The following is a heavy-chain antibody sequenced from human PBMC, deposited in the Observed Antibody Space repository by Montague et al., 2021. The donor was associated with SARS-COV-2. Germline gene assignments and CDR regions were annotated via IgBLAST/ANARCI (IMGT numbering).Heavy chain of an antibody. Sequence: SETLSLTCAVYGGPFGVYYWCWLCQSPKRGQERIADINDSGTANYNPSPNSRGSISVDTAKNQFTLKLTTVTAADTATYYCAEEREVVRAARTLVAFDLWGQGTMVTVSS. D-gene: IGHD2-2*01. CDR3: AEEREVVRAARTLVAFDL. V-gene: IGHV4-34*01. J-gene: IGHJ3*01. CDR2: INDSGTA. CDR1: GGPFGVYY.